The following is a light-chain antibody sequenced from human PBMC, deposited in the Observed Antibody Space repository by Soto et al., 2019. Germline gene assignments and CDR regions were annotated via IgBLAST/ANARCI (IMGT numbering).Light chain of an antibody. CDR1: SSDVGRHNF. J-gene: IGLJ1*01. V-gene: IGLV2-11*01. CDR2: DVT. CDR3: CSFAGGLFV. Sequence: HSVRNRAGSGSGAPRQAGTISSTRTSSDVGRHNFVSWYQQRPGTAPKLMMNDVTERPSGVPDRFSGSKSGNTASLTISGLQAEDEADYYCCSFAGGLFVFGTGTKVTVL.